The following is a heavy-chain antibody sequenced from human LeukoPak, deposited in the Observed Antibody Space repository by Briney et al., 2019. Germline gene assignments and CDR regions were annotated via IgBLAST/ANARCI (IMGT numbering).Heavy chain of an antibody. CDR2: INPNSGGT. D-gene: IGHD3-3*01. Sequence: ASVKVSCKASGYTFTGYYMHWVRQAPGQGLEWMGRINPNSGGTNYAQKSQGRVTMTRDTSISTAYMELSRLRSDDTAVYYCARAGDDFWSGNPTSTKKKPVYYCYYMDVWGKGTTVTVSS. CDR1: GYTFTGYY. CDR3: ARAGDDFWSGNPTSTKKKPVYYCYYMDV. J-gene: IGHJ6*03. V-gene: IGHV1-2*06.